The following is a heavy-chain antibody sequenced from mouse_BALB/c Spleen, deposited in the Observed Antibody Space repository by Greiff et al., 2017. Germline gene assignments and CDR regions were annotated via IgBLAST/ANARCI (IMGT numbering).Heavy chain of an antibody. J-gene: IGHJ4*01. CDR3: ARQDIAMDY. Sequence: EVQGVESGGGLVKPGGSLKLSCAASGFTFSSYAMSWVRQTPEKRLEWVATISSGVSYTYYPDSVKGRFTISRDNAKNTLYLQMSSLRSEDTAMYYCARQDIAMDYWGQGTSVTVSS. CDR2: ISSGVSYT. V-gene: IGHV5-9-3*01. CDR1: GFTFSSYA.